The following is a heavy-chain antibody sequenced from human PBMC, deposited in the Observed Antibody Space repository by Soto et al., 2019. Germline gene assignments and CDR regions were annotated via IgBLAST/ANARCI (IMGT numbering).Heavy chain of an antibody. V-gene: IGHV1-69*06. CDR3: ARDGAMATITKYFQH. J-gene: IGHJ1*01. Sequence: GASVKVSCKASGGTFSSYAISWVRQAPGQGLEWMGGIIPIFGTANYAQKFQGRVTITADKSTSTAYMELSSLRSEDTAVYYCARDGAMATITKYFQHWGQGTLVTVSS. CDR1: GGTFSSYA. CDR2: IIPIFGTA. D-gene: IGHD5-12*01.